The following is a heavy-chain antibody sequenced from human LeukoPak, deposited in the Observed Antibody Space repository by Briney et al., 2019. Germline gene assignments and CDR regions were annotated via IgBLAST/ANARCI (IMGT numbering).Heavy chain of an antibody. CDR2: ISGSGGST. Sequence: GGSLRLSCAASGFTFSSYAMSWVRQAPGKGLEWVSAISGSGGSTYYADSVKGRLTISRDNAKNTLFLQMNSLRAEDTAVYYCARALYDFWSGYYIANYMDVWGKGTPVTVSS. D-gene: IGHD3-3*01. J-gene: IGHJ6*03. V-gene: IGHV3-23*01. CDR3: ARALYDFWSGYYIANYMDV. CDR1: GFTFSSYA.